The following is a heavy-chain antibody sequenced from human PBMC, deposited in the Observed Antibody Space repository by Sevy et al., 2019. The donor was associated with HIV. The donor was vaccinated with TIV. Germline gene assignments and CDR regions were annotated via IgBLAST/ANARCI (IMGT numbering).Heavy chain of an antibody. D-gene: IGHD3-16*01. J-gene: IGHJ4*02. V-gene: IGHV3-23*01. CDR1: GFSFSGSA. CDR3: AKEFVPNDY. Sequence: GGSLRLSCAVSGFSFSGSAMTWVRQAPGKGLEWVSGINIRGDGTYYADSVRGRFTISRDISKNTLYLQMNNVRDEDTAVYYCAKEFVPNDYWGQGTLVTVSS. CDR2: INIRGDGT.